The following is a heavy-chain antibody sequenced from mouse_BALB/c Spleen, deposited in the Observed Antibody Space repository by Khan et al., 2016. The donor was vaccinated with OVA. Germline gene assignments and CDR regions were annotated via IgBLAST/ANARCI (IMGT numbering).Heavy chain of an antibody. V-gene: IGHV9-1*02. CDR1: GYTFTDFG. Sequence: QIQLVQSGPELKKPGETVKISCKASGYTFTDFGMNWVKQAPGMGLEWMGWINTYTGEPTYADDFKGRFAFSLETSASTAYLQINNLKNEDITASFFSTNPHVDSFYLAFWGQGTTLTVSS. D-gene: IGHD6-1*01. CDR3: STNPHVDSFYLAF. CDR2: INTYTGEP. J-gene: IGHJ2*01.